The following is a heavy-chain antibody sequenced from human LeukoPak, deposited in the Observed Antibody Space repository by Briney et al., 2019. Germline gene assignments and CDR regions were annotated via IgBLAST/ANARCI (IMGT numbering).Heavy chain of an antibody. CDR2: ISAYNGNT. J-gene: IGHJ4*02. CDR1: AYTFTSYG. Sequence: GASVKGSCKASAYTFTSYGISWVRQAPGQGLEWMGWISAYNGNTNYAQKLQGRVTMTTDTSTSTAYMELRSLRSDDTAVYCCAKVGDSSGYFDYWGQGTLVTVSS. CDR3: AKVGDSSGYFDY. D-gene: IGHD3-22*01. V-gene: IGHV1-18*01.